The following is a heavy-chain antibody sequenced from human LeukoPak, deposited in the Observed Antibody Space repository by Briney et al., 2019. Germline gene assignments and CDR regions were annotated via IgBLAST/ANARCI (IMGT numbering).Heavy chain of an antibody. Sequence: SGGLLRLSCAASGFTFSSYWMHWVRQAPGKGLVWVSRINSDASSTSYADSVKGRFTISRDNGKNTLYLQMNSLRAEDTAVYYCARDNPIQLWPNYYYYSGMDVWGQGTTV. CDR1: GFTFSSYW. D-gene: IGHD5-18*01. J-gene: IGHJ6*02. CDR2: INSDASST. V-gene: IGHV3-74*01. CDR3: ARDNPIQLWPNYYYYSGMDV.